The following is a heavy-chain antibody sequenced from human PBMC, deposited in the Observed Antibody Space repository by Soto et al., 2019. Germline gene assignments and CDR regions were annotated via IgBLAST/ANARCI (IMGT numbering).Heavy chain of an antibody. Sequence: PGESLKISCKTSGYSFISYWVAWVRQKPGKGLEWMGTFYPGDSTSTYSPSFQGQVTISVDKSISTAYLHLSSLKASDTAMYYCARIIGYCRHHDCSWTFDISGPRTTATVSS. CDR3: ARIIGYCRHHDCSWTFDI. CDR1: GYSFISYW. V-gene: IGHV5-51*01. J-gene: IGHJ3*02. D-gene: IGHD2-2*03. CDR2: FYPGDSTS.